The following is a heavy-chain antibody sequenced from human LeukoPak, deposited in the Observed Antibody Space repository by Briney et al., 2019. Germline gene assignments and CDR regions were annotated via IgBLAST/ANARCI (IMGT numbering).Heavy chain of an antibody. Sequence: GGSLRLSCAASGFTFSSYSMNWVRLAPGKGLEWVSSISSSSSYIYYADSVKGRFTISRDNAKNSLYLQMNSLRAEDTAVYYCARDRFWFGELENYFDYWGRGTLVTVSS. D-gene: IGHD3-10*01. V-gene: IGHV3-21*01. CDR3: ARDRFWFGELENYFDY. CDR1: GFTFSSYS. J-gene: IGHJ4*02. CDR2: ISSSSSYI.